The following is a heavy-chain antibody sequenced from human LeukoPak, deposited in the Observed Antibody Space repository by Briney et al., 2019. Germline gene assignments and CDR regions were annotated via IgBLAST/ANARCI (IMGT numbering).Heavy chain of an antibody. CDR3: ARGLRATIPYYYYMDV. CDR2: MNPNSGNT. Sequence: ASVKVSCKASRYTFSSYDINWARQATGQGLEWMGWMNPNSGNTGYAQKFQGRVTMTRNTSISTAYMELSSLRSEDTAVYYCARGLRATIPYYYYMDVWGKGTTVTVSS. CDR1: RYTFSSYD. J-gene: IGHJ6*03. V-gene: IGHV1-8*02. D-gene: IGHD5-12*01.